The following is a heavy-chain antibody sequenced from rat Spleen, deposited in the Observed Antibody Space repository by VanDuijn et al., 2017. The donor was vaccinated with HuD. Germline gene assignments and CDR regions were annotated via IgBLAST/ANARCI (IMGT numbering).Heavy chain of an antibody. Sequence: EVQLVESGGGLVQPGSSLKVSCVASGFTFSSYVMHWFRQAPENGIEWLAYIDTDGSRTHYAETVKGRFTISRDSGKSTLYLQMDSLRSENTATYYCARPSARYASGYSYYFAYWGQGVMVTVSS. D-gene: IGHD4-3*01. CDR2: IDTDGSRT. CDR3: ARPSARYASGYSYYFAY. J-gene: IGHJ2*01. CDR1: GFTFSSYV. V-gene: IGHV5-43*01.